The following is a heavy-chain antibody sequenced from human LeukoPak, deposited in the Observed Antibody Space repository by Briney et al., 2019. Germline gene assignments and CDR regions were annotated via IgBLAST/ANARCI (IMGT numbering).Heavy chain of an antibody. CDR3: ARSPIAAATGWFDP. Sequence: SVKVSCKASGGTFSSYAISWVRQAPGQGLEWMGRIIPILGIANYAQKFQGRVTITADKSTSTAYMELSSLRSEDTAVYYCARSPIAAATGWFDPWGQGTLVTVSS. D-gene: IGHD6-13*01. J-gene: IGHJ5*02. CDR1: GGTFSSYA. V-gene: IGHV1-69*04. CDR2: IIPILGIA.